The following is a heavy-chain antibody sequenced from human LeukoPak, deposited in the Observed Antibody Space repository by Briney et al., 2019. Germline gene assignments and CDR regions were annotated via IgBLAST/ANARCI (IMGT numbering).Heavy chain of an antibody. J-gene: IGHJ4*02. D-gene: IGHD6-19*01. Sequence: GGSLRLSCIASGFAFNSYAMNWVRQAPGKGLEWVSYISSSGSIKHYADSVKGRFTISRDNAKNSLYLQMNSLRAEDTAVYYCARARYTSGWETLDYWGQGTLVTVSS. CDR3: ARARYTSGWETLDY. V-gene: IGHV3-48*03. CDR2: ISSSGSIK. CDR1: GFAFNSYA.